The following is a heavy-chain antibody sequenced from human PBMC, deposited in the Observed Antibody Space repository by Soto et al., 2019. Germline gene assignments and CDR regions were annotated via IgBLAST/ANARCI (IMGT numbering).Heavy chain of an antibody. Sequence: QVQLQESGPGLVKPSETLSLTCTVSGGSISSSLHYWGWIRQPPGKGLEWIGTIYYSGSTYYNPSLKSRVTISVNTSKNQFSLKLSSVTAADTAVYYCARRDYSNYAAYFDSWGQGTLVTVFS. CDR2: IYYSGST. V-gene: IGHV4-39*01. CDR1: GGSISSSLHY. J-gene: IGHJ4*02. CDR3: ARRDYSNYAAYFDS. D-gene: IGHD4-4*01.